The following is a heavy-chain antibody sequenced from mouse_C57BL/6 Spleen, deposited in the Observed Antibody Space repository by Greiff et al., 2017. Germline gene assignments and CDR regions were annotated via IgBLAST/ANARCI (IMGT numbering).Heavy chain of an antibody. D-gene: IGHD2-3*01. CDR3: ARLGDGYYLYWYFDV. CDR2: ISSGGSYT. CDR1: GFTFSSYG. V-gene: IGHV5-6*01. Sequence: EVQGVESGGDLVKPGGSLKLSCAASGFTFSSYGMSWVRQTPDKRLEWVATISSGGSYTYYPDSVKGRFTISRDNAKNTLYLQMSSLKSEDTAMYYCARLGDGYYLYWYFDVWGTGTTVTVSS. J-gene: IGHJ1*03.